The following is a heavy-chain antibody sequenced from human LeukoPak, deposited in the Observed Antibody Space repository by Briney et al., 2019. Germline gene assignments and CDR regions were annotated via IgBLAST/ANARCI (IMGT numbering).Heavy chain of an antibody. D-gene: IGHD2-2*02. Sequence: GGSLRLSCAASGFTFSSYAMSWVRQAPGKGLEWVSAISGSGGSTYYADSVKGRFTISGDNSKNTLYLQMNSLRAEDTAVYYCAKDGCSTSCYTDYWGQGTLVTVSS. CDR2: ISGSGGST. CDR1: GFTFSSYA. CDR3: AKDGCSTSCYTDY. J-gene: IGHJ4*02. V-gene: IGHV3-23*01.